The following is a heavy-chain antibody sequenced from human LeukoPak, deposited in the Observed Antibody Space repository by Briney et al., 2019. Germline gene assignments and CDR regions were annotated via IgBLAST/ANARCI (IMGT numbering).Heavy chain of an antibody. D-gene: IGHD6-13*01. CDR3: ASVGIAAASDY. CDR1: GFTFSNYG. J-gene: IGHJ4*02. CDR2: ISGSGGRT. V-gene: IGHV3-23*01. Sequence: GGSLRLSCAASGFTFSNYGMSWVRQAPGKGLEWVSAISGSGGRTYYADSVKGRFTISRDNSKNTLYLQMNSLRAEDTAVYYCASVGIAAASDYWGQGTLVTVSS.